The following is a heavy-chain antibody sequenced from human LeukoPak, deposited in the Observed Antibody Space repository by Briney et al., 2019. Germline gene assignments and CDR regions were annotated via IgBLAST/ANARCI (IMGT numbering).Heavy chain of an antibody. D-gene: IGHD3-10*01. CDR2: IWYGGSNK. CDR3: ARVLLGSWDWFDP. Sequence: GGSLRLSCAASGFTFSSYGMHWVRQPPGKGLEWVAVIWYGGSNKYYADSVKGRFTISRDNSKNTLYLQMNSLRAEDTAVYYCARVLLGSWDWFDPWGQGTLVTVSS. CDR1: GFTFSSYG. J-gene: IGHJ5*02. V-gene: IGHV3-33*08.